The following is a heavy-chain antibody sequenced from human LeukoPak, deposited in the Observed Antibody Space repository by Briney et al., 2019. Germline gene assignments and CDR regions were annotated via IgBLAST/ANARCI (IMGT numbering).Heavy chain of an antibody. D-gene: IGHD2-15*01. CDR1: GFTFRSYG. CDR3: ARWWGFDP. CDR2: ISGSGSST. Sequence: GGTLRLSCAASGFTFRSYGMSWVRQAPGKGLEWVSGISGSGSSTYYADSVKGRFTISRDNSKNTLYLQMNSLRAEDTAVYYCARWWGFDPWGQGTLVTVSS. J-gene: IGHJ5*02. V-gene: IGHV3-23*01.